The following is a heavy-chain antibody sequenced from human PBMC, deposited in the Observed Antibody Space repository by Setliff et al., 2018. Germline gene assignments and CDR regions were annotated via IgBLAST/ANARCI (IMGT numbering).Heavy chain of an antibody. CDR3: ARDADYYDTGKYPIVDY. CDR1: GYTFTRYG. CDR2: INTNNGDK. V-gene: IGHV1-18*01. J-gene: IGHJ4*02. D-gene: IGHD3-22*01. Sequence: ASVKVSCKASGYTFTRYGISWVRQAPGQGLEWMAYINTNNGDKYYARNVQGRVTMTTDTSTSTAYMELRNLRSDDTAFYYCARDADYYDTGKYPIVDYWGQGTLVTVSS.